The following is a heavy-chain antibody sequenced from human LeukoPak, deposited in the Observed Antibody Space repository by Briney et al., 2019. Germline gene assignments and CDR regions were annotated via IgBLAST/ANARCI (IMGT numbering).Heavy chain of an antibody. CDR1: GFTFSSYG. D-gene: IGHD3-3*01. CDR3: ARESIFGVVIIPVFDY. J-gene: IGHJ4*02. Sequence: GGSLRLSCAASGFTFSSYGMHWVRQAPGKGLEWVAFRRYDGSNKYYADSVKGRFTISRDNSKNTLYLQMNSLRAEDTAVYYCARESIFGVVIIPVFDYWGQGTLVTVSS. V-gene: IGHV3-30*02. CDR2: RRYDGSNK.